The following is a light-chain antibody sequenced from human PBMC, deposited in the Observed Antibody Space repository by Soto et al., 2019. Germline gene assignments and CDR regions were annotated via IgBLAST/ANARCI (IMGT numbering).Light chain of an antibody. CDR3: QQLNSYPRIT. V-gene: IGKV1-9*01. CDR2: AAS. CDR1: QGISSY. Sequence: DIQLTQSPSFLSASVGARVTITCRASQGISSYLAWYQQRPGKAPKLLIYAASTLQGGVPSRFSGSGSGTEFTLTISSLQPEDFATYYCQQLNSYPRITFGQGTRLEIK. J-gene: IGKJ5*01.